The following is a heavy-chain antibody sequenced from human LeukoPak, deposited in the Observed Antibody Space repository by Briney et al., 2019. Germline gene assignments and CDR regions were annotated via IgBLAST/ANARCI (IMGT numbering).Heavy chain of an antibody. CDR2: ISGTGGST. CDR3: AKSRVAVPGRLNYFDY. Sequence: GGSLRLSCAASGFTFKNYALTWVRQAPGKGPEWVSGISGTGGSTFYADSVKGRFTISRDNPRNTLFLQMDYLKAEDTAIYYCAKSRVAVPGRLNYFDYWGQGAQVTVSS. D-gene: IGHD6-19*01. CDR1: GFTFKNYA. V-gene: IGHV3-23*01. J-gene: IGHJ4*02.